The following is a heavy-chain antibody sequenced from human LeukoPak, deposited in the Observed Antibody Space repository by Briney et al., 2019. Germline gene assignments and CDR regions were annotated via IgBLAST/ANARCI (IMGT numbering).Heavy chain of an antibody. CDR3: ARDEGYYFDY. J-gene: IGHJ4*02. CDR1: GGSFSGYY. Sequence: PSETLSLTCAVYGGSFSGYYWSWIRQPPGKGLEWIGEINHSGSTNYNPSLKSRVTIPVDTSKNQFSLKLSSVTAADTAVYYCARDEGYYFDYWGQGTLVTVSS. V-gene: IGHV4-34*01. CDR2: INHSGST.